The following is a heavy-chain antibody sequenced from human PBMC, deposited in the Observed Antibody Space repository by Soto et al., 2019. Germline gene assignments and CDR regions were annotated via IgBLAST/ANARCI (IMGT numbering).Heavy chain of an antibody. V-gene: IGHV3-23*01. CDR3: AKQGGNSRVGYFDY. CDR2: ISGSGGST. D-gene: IGHD2-21*02. J-gene: IGHJ4*02. CDR1: GFTFSSYA. Sequence: EVQLLESGGGLVQPGGSLRLSCAASGFTFSSYAMSWVRQAPGKGLEWVSAISGSGGSTYYADAVKGRFTISRDNSKNTLYMQMNSLRAEDTAVYYCAKQGGNSRVGYFDYWGQGTLVTVSS.